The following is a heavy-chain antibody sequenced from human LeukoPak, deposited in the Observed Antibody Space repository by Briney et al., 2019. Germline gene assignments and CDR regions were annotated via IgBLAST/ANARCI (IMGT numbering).Heavy chain of an antibody. CDR1: GGSISSGSYY. CDR3: ARHGNWEGNWYFDL. V-gene: IGHV4-61*02. CDR2: IYTSGST. Sequence: SETLSLTCTVSGGSISSGSYYWSWIRQPAGKGLEWIGRIYTSGSTNYNPSLKSRVTISVDTSKNQFSLKLSSVTAADTAVYYCARHGNWEGNWYFDLWGRGTLVTVSS. D-gene: IGHD7-27*01. J-gene: IGHJ2*01.